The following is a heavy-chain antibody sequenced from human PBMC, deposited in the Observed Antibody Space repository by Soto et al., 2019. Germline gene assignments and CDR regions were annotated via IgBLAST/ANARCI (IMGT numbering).Heavy chain of an antibody. V-gene: IGHV3-7*04. CDR3: AREDHSTYNY. CDR1: GFTFSSYW. J-gene: IGHJ4*02. Sequence: GGSLRLSCIVSGFTFSSYWMSWVRQAPGKEVEWVANIAHDGSETYYVDSVKGRFTISRDNAKNSLYLQLNSLRVEDTAVYYCAREDHSTYNYWGQGT. CDR2: IAHDGSET. D-gene: IGHD4-4*01.